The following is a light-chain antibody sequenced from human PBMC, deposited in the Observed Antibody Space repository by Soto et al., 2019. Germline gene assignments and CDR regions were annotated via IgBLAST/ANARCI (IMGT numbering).Light chain of an antibody. J-gene: IGLJ2*01. CDR1: SSDVGAYDF. CDR2: DVT. V-gene: IGLV2-14*01. CDR3: SSFSSDSTPLV. Sequence: QSALTQPASVSGSPGQSITISCTGTSSDVGAYDFVSWYQHYPGKAPKLVTFDVTHRPPGISDRFSGSKSGNTASLTISGLQAEDEADYYCSSFSSDSTPLVFGGGTKLTVL.